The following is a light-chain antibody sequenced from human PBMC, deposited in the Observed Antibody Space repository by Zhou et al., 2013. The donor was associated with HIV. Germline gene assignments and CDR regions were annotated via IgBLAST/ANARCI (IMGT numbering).Light chain of an antibody. J-gene: IGKJ2*03. CDR2: KAS. CDR3: QQYNSFPYS. Sequence: DIQMTQSPSTLSASMGDTVTITCRASQSISNWLAWYQQKPGEAPKLLISKASTLESGVPSRFSGSGSGTEFTLTINSLRPDDFATYYCQQYNSFPYSFGQGTKLEIK. V-gene: IGKV1-5*03. CDR1: QSISNW.